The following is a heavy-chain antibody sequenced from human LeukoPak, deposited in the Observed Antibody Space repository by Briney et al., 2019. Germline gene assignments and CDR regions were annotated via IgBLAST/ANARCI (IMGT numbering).Heavy chain of an antibody. D-gene: IGHD6-19*01. Sequence: GGSLRLSCAASGFTFSTYAMSWVRQAPGKGLEWVSIISGSGGSIYYADPVKGQLTISRDNSKNTLYLQMSSLRAEDTAVYYCAKDRGKQWPNWYFDVWGRGTLVTVSS. CDR1: GFTFSTYA. CDR2: ISGSGGSI. V-gene: IGHV3-23*01. J-gene: IGHJ2*01. CDR3: AKDRGKQWPNWYFDV.